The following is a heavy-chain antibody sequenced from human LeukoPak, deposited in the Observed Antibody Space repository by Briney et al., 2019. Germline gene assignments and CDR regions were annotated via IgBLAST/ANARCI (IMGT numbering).Heavy chain of an antibody. CDR2: INHSGST. J-gene: IGHJ3*02. CDR3: ARGRSLYCSGGSCYRGAFDI. CDR1: GGSFSGYY. Sequence: SETLSLTCAVYGGSFSGYYWSWIRHPPGKGLEWIGEINHSGSTNYNPSLKSRVTISVDTSKNQFSLKLSSVTAADTAVYYCARGRSLYCSGGSCYRGAFDIWGQGTMVTVFS. V-gene: IGHV4-34*01. D-gene: IGHD2-15*01.